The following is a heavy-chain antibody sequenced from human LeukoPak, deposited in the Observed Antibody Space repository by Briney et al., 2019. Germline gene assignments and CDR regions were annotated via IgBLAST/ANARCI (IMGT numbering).Heavy chain of an antibody. CDR1: RYTFTSYG. CDR3: ASSYCSGGSCPGDFDY. J-gene: IGHJ4*02. V-gene: IGHV1-18*01. D-gene: IGHD2-15*01. CDR2: ISAYNGNT. Sequence: ASVKVSCKASRYTFTSYGISWVRQAPGQGLDGMGWISAYNGNTNYAQKLQGRVTMATDTSTSTAYMELRSLRSDDTAVYYCASSYCSGGSCPGDFDYWGQGTLVTVSS.